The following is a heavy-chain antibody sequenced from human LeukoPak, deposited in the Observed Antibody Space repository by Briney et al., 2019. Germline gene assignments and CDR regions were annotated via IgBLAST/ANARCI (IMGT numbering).Heavy chain of an antibody. CDR2: INPSGGST. CDR3: ARDHEDYSIDY. CDR1: GYTFTSYY. J-gene: IGHJ4*02. D-gene: IGHD4-11*01. V-gene: IGHV1-46*01. Sequence: ASVKVSCKASGYTFTSYYMHWVRQAPGQGLEWMGIINPSGGSTSYAQKFQGRATMTRDMSTSTVYMELSSLRSEDTAVYYCARDHEDYSIDYWGQGTLVTVSS.